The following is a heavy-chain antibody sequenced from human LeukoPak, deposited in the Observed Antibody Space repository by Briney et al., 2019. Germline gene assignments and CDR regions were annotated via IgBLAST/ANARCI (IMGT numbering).Heavy chain of an antibody. CDR1: GGSISSSYW. CDR3: ARLIVATSGGTNY. Sequence: SGTLSLTCGVSGGSISSSYWWSWVRQPPGKGLEWIGEIYHSGSTNYNPSLKSRVTISVDTSKNQFSLKLSSVTAADTAVYYCARLIVATSGGTNYWGQGTLVTVSS. D-gene: IGHD5-12*01. J-gene: IGHJ4*02. V-gene: IGHV4-4*02. CDR2: IYHSGST.